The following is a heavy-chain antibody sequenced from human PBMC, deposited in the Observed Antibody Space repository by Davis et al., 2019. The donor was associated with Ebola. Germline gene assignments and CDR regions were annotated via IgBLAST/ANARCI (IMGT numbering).Heavy chain of an antibody. CDR3: AALPHLYSWFDP. Sequence: GGSLRLSCAASGFTFSDYYMSWIRQAPGKGLEWVSYISSSGSTIYYADSVKGRFTISRDNAKNSLYLQMNSLRAEDTAVYYCAALPHLYSWFDPWGQGTLVTVSS. D-gene: IGHD1-26*01. CDR2: ISSSGSTI. CDR1: GFTFSDYY. V-gene: IGHV3-11*01. J-gene: IGHJ5*02.